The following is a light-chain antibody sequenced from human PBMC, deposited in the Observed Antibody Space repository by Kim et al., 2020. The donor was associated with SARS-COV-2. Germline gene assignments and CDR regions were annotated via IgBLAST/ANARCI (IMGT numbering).Light chain of an antibody. Sequence: QSITISCTGTSSDVGSYNLVSWYQQHPGKAPKLMIYEVTKRPSGVSNRFSGSKSGNTASLTISVLQAEDEADYYCCSYAGGRTYVVFGGGTQLTVL. CDR3: CSYAGGRTYVV. V-gene: IGLV2-23*02. CDR2: EVT. J-gene: IGLJ2*01. CDR1: SSDVGSYNL.